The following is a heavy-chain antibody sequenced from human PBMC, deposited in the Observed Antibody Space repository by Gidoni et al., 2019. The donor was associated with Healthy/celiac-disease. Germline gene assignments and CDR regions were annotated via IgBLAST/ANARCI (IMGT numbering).Heavy chain of an antibody. D-gene: IGHD4-17*01. CDR3: ARGGDYGDYGHYYYGMDV. J-gene: IGHJ6*02. CDR1: EGPFSSYA. Sequence: QVQLVQSGAEVKKPGPSVMVSCKASEGPFSSYALSWVRQAPGQGLEWMGGIIPIFGTANYAQKFQGRVTITADESTSTAYMELSSLRSEDTAVYYCARGGDYGDYGHYYYGMDVWGQGTTVTVSS. CDR2: IIPIFGTA. V-gene: IGHV1-69*01.